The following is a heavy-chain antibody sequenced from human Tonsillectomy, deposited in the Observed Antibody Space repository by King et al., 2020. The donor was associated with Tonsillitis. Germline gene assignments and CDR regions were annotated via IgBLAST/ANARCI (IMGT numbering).Heavy chain of an antibody. V-gene: IGHV4-59*01. D-gene: IGHD2-15*01. CDR2: IFYSGST. Sequence: VQLQESGPGLVKPSETLSLTCTVSGGSISSYYWSWIRQPPGKGLEWIGYIFYSGSTNYNPSLKSRVTMSVDTSKNQFSLKLSSVTAADKAVYYCARGSDPSYYYYGMDVWGQGTTVTVSS. J-gene: IGHJ6*02. CDR1: GGSISSYY. CDR3: ARGSDPSYYYYGMDV.